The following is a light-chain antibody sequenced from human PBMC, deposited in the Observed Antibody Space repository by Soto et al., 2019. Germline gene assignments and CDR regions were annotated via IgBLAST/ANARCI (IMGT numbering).Light chain of an antibody. CDR3: QHFRSFPIT. CDR2: AAS. Sequence: DIQMTQSASSLSASVGDRVTITCRASQSISSYLNWYQQKPGKAPKLLIYAASSLQSGVPSRFSGSGSGTDFTLTISSLQPEDFATYYCQHFRSFPITFGQGRLLEIK. V-gene: IGKV1-39*01. CDR1: QSISSY. J-gene: IGKJ5*01.